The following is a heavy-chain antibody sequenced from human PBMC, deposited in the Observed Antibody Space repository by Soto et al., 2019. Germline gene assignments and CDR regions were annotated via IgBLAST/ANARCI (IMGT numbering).Heavy chain of an antibody. D-gene: IGHD2-21*01. CDR3: ARHLAAGDL. Sequence: QVHLVQSGAEVKKPGASVKVSCKASGYIFINYSIHWVRQAPGHGLEWMAIINPTGGSTNYAQQFQGRVTLTRDTSTSTGYMELSSVASEDTAMEYCARHLAAGDLGGQGTLVTASA. V-gene: IGHV1-46*01. CDR2: INPTGGST. CDR1: GYIFINYS. J-gene: IGHJ4*02.